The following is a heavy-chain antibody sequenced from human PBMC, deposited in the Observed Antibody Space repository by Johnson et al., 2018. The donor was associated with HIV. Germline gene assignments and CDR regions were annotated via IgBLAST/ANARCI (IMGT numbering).Heavy chain of an antibody. CDR2: ISYDGSKE. V-gene: IGHV3-30-3*02. Sequence: QVQLVESGGGVVQPGRSLRLSCAASGFTFSSYAMHWVRQAPGKGLEWVALISYDGSKEYYGEYVKGRFTISRDNSKNTLYLQMNSLRDEDTAVYYCVKEGITIEVDIWGQGTMVTVSS. D-gene: IGHD5-24*01. CDR1: GFTFSSYA. J-gene: IGHJ3*02. CDR3: VKEGITIEVDI.